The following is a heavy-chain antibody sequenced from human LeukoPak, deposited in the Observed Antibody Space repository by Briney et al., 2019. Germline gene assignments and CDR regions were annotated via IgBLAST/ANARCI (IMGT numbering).Heavy chain of an antibody. CDR3: VRVYSGYENFDY. CDR1: GYTFIGNF. Sequence: ASVKVSCKAAGYTFIGNFIHWVRQDPGQGLEWMGWINPNSGGTQYAERFQGRVTMTRDTSINTAYMELSGLTSDDTVVYYCVRVYSGYENFDYWGQGTLVTVSS. D-gene: IGHD5-12*01. V-gene: IGHV1-2*02. CDR2: INPNSGGT. J-gene: IGHJ4*02.